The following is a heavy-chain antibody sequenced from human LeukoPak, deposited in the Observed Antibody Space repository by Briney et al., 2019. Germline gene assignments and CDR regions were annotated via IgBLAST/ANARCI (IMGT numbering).Heavy chain of an antibody. CDR3: ARGGYGDYVSSSHRRYFDY. CDR1: GGSISSYY. Sequence: SETLSLTCTVSGGSISSYYWSWIRQPAGKGLEWIGRIYTSGSTNYNPSLKSRVTMSVDTSKNQFSLKLSSVTAADTAVYYCARGGYGDYVSSSHRRYFDYWGQGTLVTVSS. D-gene: IGHD4-17*01. V-gene: IGHV4-4*07. CDR2: IYTSGST. J-gene: IGHJ4*02.